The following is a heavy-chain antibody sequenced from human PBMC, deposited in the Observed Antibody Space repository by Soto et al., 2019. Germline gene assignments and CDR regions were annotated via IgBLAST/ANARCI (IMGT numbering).Heavy chain of an antibody. CDR3: ARVRIAAAAPGYYFDY. D-gene: IGHD6-13*01. Sequence: SETLSLTCTVSGGSISSGDYYWSWIRQPPGKGLEWIGYIYYSGSTYYNPSLKSRVTISVDTSKNQFSLKLSSVTAADTAVYYCARVRIAAAAPGYYFDYWGQGTLVTVSS. V-gene: IGHV4-30-4*01. J-gene: IGHJ4*02. CDR1: GGSISSGDYY. CDR2: IYYSGST.